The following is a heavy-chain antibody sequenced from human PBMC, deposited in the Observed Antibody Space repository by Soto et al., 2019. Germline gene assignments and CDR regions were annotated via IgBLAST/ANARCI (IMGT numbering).Heavy chain of an antibody. V-gene: IGHV3-21*02. CDR3: VSAMDYDSSGYYEDLDY. CDR2: ISGTGNYI. J-gene: IGHJ4*02. D-gene: IGHD3-22*01. CDR1: GFSFSSYS. Sequence: EVQLVESGGGLVKPGGSRRLSCAASGFSFSSYSVNWVRQAPGKGLEWVSCISGTGNYIYYADSVKGRFTISRDNAKNSLYLQMNSLRAEDTAVYYCVSAMDYDSSGYYEDLDYWGQGTLVTVSS.